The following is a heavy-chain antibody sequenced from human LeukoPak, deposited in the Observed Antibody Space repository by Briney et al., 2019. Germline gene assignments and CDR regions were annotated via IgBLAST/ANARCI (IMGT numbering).Heavy chain of an antibody. J-gene: IGHJ3*02. CDR2: IYPGDSDT. CDR1: GYSFTTYW. Sequence: GESLKISCKASGYSFTTYWIAWVRQMPGKGLEWMGVIYPGDSDTRYRPSFQGHVTISADKSISAAYLQWSSLKASDTAMYFCARRRDGYNFAFDIWGQGTMATVSS. V-gene: IGHV5-51*01. D-gene: IGHD5-24*01. CDR3: ARRRDGYNFAFDI.